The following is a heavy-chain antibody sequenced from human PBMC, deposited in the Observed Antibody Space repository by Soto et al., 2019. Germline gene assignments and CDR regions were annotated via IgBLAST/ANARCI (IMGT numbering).Heavy chain of an antibody. J-gene: IGHJ4*02. V-gene: IGHV3-23*01. CDR3: AKDLAGQFDY. D-gene: IGHD6-19*01. Sequence: GGSLRLSCAASGFTFSSYAMSWVRQAPGKGLEWVSAIIGSGCSTYYADSVKGRFTISRDNSKNTLYLQMNSLRAEDTAVYYCAKDLAGQFDYWGQGTLVTVSS. CDR1: GFTFSSYA. CDR2: IIGSGCST.